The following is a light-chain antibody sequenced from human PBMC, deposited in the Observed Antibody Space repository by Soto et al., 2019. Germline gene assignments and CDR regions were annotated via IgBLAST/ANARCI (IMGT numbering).Light chain of an antibody. J-gene: IGKJ1*01. CDR2: GAS. Sequence: EIVMTQSPASLSLPPGEIATLSCRASQSVSTNFAWYLQKPGQAPRLLIYGASTRATAVPARFTASGSGKEFTLSSSSLQSDDFGVYYCQQYDTWPRTFGQGPKVEIK. V-gene: IGKV3-15*01. CDR1: QSVSTN. CDR3: QQYDTWPRT.